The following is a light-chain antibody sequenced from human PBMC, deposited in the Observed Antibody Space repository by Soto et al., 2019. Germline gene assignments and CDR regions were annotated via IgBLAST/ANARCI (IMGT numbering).Light chain of an antibody. J-gene: IGLJ1*01. CDR1: SSDVGGYNY. Sequence: SALTQPASVSGSPGQSITISCTGTSSDVGGYNYVSWYQQHPGKAPKLMIYEVNNRPSGVSDSFSGSKSGNTASLTISGIQAEDEADYYFNSYTSSSTYVFGTGTKLTVL. CDR3: NSYTSSSTYV. V-gene: IGLV2-14*01. CDR2: EVN.